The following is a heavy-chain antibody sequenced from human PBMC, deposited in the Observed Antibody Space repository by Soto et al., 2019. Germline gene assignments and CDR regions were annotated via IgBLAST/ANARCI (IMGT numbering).Heavy chain of an antibody. V-gene: IGHV1-46*01. CDR3: PRAGRDGYNSYYFDY. CDR1: GYTFTSYY. CDR2: INPSGGST. D-gene: IGHD5-12*01. Sequence: GASVKVSCKASGYTFTSYYMHWVRQAPGQGLEWMGIINPSGGSTSYAQKFQGRVTMTRDTSTSTVYMELSSLRSEDTAVYYCPRAGRDGYNSYYFDYWGQGTLVTVSS. J-gene: IGHJ4*02.